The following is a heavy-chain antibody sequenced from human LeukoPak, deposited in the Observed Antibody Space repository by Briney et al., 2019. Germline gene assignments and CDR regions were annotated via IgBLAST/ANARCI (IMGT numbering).Heavy chain of an antibody. Sequence: PSETLSLTCTVSGASISSSTYYWGWIRQPPGKGLEWIGSIYYSGSTYCNPSLKSRVTISLDTSKNQFSLMLNSVTAADTAVYYCARSGVLWPNFDYWGQGVLVTVSS. CDR2: IYYSGST. CDR1: GASISSSTYY. J-gene: IGHJ4*02. CDR3: ARSGVLWPNFDY. D-gene: IGHD3-10*01. V-gene: IGHV4-39*07.